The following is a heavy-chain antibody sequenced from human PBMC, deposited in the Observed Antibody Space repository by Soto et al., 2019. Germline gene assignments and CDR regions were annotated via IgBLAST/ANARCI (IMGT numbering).Heavy chain of an antibody. CDR1: GFTFSSYG. CDR2: ISYDGSNK. J-gene: IGHJ4*02. D-gene: IGHD3-10*01. V-gene: IGHV3-30*18. Sequence: GGSLRLSCAASGFTFSSYGMHWVRQAPGKGLEWVAVISYDGSNKYYADSVKGRFTISRDNSKNTLYLQMNSLRAEDTAVYYCAKDSREGSWYYPDYWGQGTLVTVSS. CDR3: AKDSREGSWYYPDY.